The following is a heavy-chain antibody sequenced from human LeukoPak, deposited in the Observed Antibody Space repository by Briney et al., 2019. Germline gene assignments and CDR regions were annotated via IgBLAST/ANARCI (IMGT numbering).Heavy chain of an antibody. CDR2: IYHSGTT. Sequence: PSETLSLTCTVSGYSISSGYYWGWIRQPPGKGLEWIGSIYHSGTTYYNPSLKSRVAISLNRSKNQFSLKLSSVTAADTAVYYCARAVRSYFDYWGQGTLVTVSS. J-gene: IGHJ4*02. CDR3: ARAVRSYFDY. D-gene: IGHD5-24*01. V-gene: IGHV4-38-2*02. CDR1: GYSISSGYY.